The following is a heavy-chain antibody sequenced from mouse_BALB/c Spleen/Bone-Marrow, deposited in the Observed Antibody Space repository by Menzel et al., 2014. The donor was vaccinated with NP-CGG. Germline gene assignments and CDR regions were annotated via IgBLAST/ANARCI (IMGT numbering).Heavy chain of an antibody. CDR1: GYTFTSYI. CDR3: ARGGGHYFDY. J-gene: IGHJ2*01. V-gene: IGHV1-14*01. Sequence: SGPELVKPGASVKMSCRVSGYTFTSYILHWVKQKPGQGLEWIGYINPYNDGTKYNEKFKGKATLTSDKFSSATYMELSSLTSEDSAVYYCARGGGHYFDYWGQGTTLTVSS. CDR2: INPYNDGT.